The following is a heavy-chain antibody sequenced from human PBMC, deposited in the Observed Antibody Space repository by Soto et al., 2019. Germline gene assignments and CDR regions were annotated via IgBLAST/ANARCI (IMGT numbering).Heavy chain of an antibody. D-gene: IGHD6-19*01. CDR2: INSDGSTT. J-gene: IGHJ4*02. CDR3: ARGYSSGPAY. Sequence: EVQLVESGGGVVQPGGSLRLSCAASGFTFSDHWMHWVRQVPGKGLVWVARINSDGSTTTYADSVKGRFTISRANAMNTLYLQMDSLRAGDTALYYFARGYSSGPAYWGQATLVTASS. CDR1: GFTFSDHW. V-gene: IGHV3-74*01.